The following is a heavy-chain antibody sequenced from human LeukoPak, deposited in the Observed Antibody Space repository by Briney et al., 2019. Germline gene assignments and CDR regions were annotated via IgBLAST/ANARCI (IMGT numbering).Heavy chain of an antibody. J-gene: IGHJ4*02. V-gene: IGHV1-69*05. Sequence: GASVKVSCKASGYTFTSYGISWVRQAPGQGLEWMGGIIPIFGTANYAQKFQGRVTITTDESTSTAYMELSSLRSEDTAVYYCARVGSTSDFDYWGQGTLVTVSS. CDR2: IIPIFGTA. CDR1: GYTFTSYG. D-gene: IGHD2-2*01. CDR3: ARVGSTSDFDY.